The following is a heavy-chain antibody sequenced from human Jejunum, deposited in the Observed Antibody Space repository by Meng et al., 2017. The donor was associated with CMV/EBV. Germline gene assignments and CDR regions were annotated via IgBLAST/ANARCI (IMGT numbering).Heavy chain of an antibody. CDR2: IRYDGSNK. J-gene: IGHJ4*02. CDR1: GFTFMSYG. Sequence: SGFTFMSYGMHWVRQAPGKGLEWVAFIRYDGSNKYYADSVKGRFTISRDNSKNTLYLQMNSLRAEDTAVCYCAKGNGGFSGYGFDYWGQGTLVTVSS. V-gene: IGHV3-30*02. D-gene: IGHD5-12*01. CDR3: AKGNGGFSGYGFDY.